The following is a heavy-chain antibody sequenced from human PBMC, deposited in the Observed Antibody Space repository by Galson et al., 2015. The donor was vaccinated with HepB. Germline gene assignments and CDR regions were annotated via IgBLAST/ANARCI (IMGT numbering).Heavy chain of an antibody. CDR1: GFTFSSYG. J-gene: IGHJ6*02. Sequence: SLRLSCAASGFTFSSYGMHWVRQAPGKGLEWVAVISYDGSNKYYTDSVKGRFTISRDNSKNTLYLQMNSLRAEDTAVYYCAKDQGYYYGMDVWGQGTTVTVSS. CDR3: AKDQGYYYGMDV. CDR2: ISYDGSNK. V-gene: IGHV3-30*18.